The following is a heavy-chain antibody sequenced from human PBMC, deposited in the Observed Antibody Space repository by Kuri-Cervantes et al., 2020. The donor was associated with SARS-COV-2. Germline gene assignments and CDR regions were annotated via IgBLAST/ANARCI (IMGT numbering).Heavy chain of an antibody. J-gene: IGHJ4*02. D-gene: IGHD2-15*01. V-gene: IGHV3-43D*03. CDR3: AKDIGGGDCSGGSCYSGGPFDH. CDR2: ISWDGGST. CDR1: GFTFDDYA. Sequence: GGSLRLSCAASGFTFDDYAMHWVRQAPGKGLEWVSLISWDGGSTYYADSVKGRFTISRDNSKSSLYLQMNSLRAEDTALYYCAKDIGGGDCSGGSCYSGGPFDHWGQGTLVTVSS.